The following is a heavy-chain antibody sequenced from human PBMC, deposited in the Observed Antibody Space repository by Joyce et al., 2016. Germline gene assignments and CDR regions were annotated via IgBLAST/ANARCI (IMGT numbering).Heavy chain of an antibody. CDR2: INYSETT. D-gene: IGHD1-26*01. V-gene: IGHV4-38-2*02. J-gene: IGHJ3*01. CDR3: ARDRVGDTPLDAFDL. Sequence: QVQLQESGPGLVKPSENLSLTCAVSGYSISSVCYWGWIRQPPGKGLEWIGSINYSETTYFNPSLRSRVTISVDTSKNQLALKLSSVTAADTAVYYCARDRVGDTPLDAFDLWGQGTMVTVSS. CDR1: GYSISSVCY.